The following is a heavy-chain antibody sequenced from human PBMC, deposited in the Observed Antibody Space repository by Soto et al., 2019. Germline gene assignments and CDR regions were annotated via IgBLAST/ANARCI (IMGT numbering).Heavy chain of an antibody. J-gene: IGHJ4*02. CDR1: GYTFTDYY. CDR2: INPNSGGT. CDR3: ARDYARSDGYNLFDY. V-gene: IGHV1-2*04. Sequence: QVQLVQSGAEVKKPGASVKVSCTTSGYTFTDYYLHWVRQAPGQGLEWMGWINPNSGGTKYAEKFQGWVTMTRDTSTSTAYMELSKLRSADAAVYYCARDYARSDGYNLFDYWGQGTLVTVSS. D-gene: IGHD5-12*01.